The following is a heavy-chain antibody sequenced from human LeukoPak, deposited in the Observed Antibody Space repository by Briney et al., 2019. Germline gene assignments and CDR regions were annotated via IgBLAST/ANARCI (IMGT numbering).Heavy chain of an antibody. D-gene: IGHD1-26*01. CDR3: ARRGAQYNWFDP. J-gene: IGHJ5*02. V-gene: IGHV1-18*01. Sequence: ASVTVSCTASGYTFTSYGISWVRQAPGQGLEWMGWISAYNGNTNYAQKLQGRVTMTTDTSTSTAYMELRSLRSDDTAVYYCARRGAQYNWFDPWGQGTLVTVSS. CDR1: GYTFTSYG. CDR2: ISAYNGNT.